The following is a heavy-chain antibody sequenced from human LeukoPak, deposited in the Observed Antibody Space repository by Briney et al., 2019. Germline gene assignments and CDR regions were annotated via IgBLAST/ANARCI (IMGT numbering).Heavy chain of an antibody. CDR1: GFTFDDYG. Sequence: RPGGSLRLSCAASGFTFDDYGMSWVRQAPGKGLEWVSGINWNGGSTGCADSVKGRFTISRDNAKNSLYLQMNSLRAEDTALYYCAREMKAIAAAGSFDYWGQGTLVTVSS. J-gene: IGHJ4*02. D-gene: IGHD6-13*01. V-gene: IGHV3-20*04. CDR3: AREMKAIAAAGSFDY. CDR2: INWNGGST.